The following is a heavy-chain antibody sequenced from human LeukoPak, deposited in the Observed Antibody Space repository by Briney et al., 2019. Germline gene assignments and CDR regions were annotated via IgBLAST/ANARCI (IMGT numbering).Heavy chain of an antibody. CDR2: IKQDGSEK. J-gene: IGHJ4*02. CDR3: AGVRDYGDFPFYFDY. Sequence: GGSLRLSCAASGFTFSSYWMSWVRQAPGKGLEWVANIKQDGSEKYYVDSVKGRFTISRDNAKNSLHLQMNSLRAEDTAVYYCAGVRDYGDFPFYFDYWGQGTLVTVSS. D-gene: IGHD4-17*01. V-gene: IGHV3-7*03. CDR1: GFTFSSYW.